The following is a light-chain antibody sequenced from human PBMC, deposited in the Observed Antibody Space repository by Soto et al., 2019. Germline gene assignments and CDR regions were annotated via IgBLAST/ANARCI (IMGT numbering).Light chain of an antibody. Sequence: DIVMTQSPDSLAVSLGERATMNFKGMRSVLYKSNNKNHLAWYQQKPGQPPQLIIYWASTRESGVPERFSGSGSGTDFTLTISSLEAEDVAFYWCQQYFDVPFTFGGGTKVDIK. CDR2: WAS. V-gene: IGKV4-1*01. J-gene: IGKJ4*01. CDR1: RSVLYKSNNKNH. CDR3: QQYFDVPFT.